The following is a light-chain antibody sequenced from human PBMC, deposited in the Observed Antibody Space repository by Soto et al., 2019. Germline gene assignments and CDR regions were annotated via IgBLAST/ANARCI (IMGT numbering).Light chain of an antibody. Sequence: DIQMTQSPSTLSASVRDRVTITCRATQNIGNWLAWYQQKPGKAPKLLIYKASRLESGVPSRFSGNGSGTEFTLSISSLQPDDFATYYCQQYHSFPYTFGRGTKVEVK. CDR1: QNIGNW. V-gene: IGKV1-5*03. J-gene: IGKJ2*01. CDR2: KAS. CDR3: QQYHSFPYT.